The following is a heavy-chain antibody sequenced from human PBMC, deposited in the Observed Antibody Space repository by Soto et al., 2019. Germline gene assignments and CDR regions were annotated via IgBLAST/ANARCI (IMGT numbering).Heavy chain of an antibody. Sequence: ASVKVSCKASGYTFTGYYMHWVRQAPGQGLEWVGWINPNSGGTNYAQKFQGRVTMTRGTSISTAYMELSRLRSDDTAVYYCARARPMIVVVPGGWFDPWGQGTLVTVSS. CDR2: INPNSGGT. D-gene: IGHD3-22*01. CDR1: GYTFTGYY. CDR3: ARARPMIVVVPGGWFDP. J-gene: IGHJ5*02. V-gene: IGHV1-2*02.